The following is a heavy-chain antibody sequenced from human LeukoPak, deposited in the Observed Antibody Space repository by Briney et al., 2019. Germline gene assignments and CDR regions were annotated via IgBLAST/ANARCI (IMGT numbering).Heavy chain of an antibody. D-gene: IGHD3-3*01. J-gene: IGHJ6*02. CDR2: ISGSGGST. CDR3: AKGGSRITIFGVVLMDV. V-gene: IGHV3-23*01. Sequence: GGSLRLSCAASGFTFSSYAMSWVRQAPGKGLEWVSAISGSGGSTYYADSVKGRFTISRDNSKNTLYLQMDSLRAEDTAVYYCAKGGSRITIFGVVLMDVWGQGTTVTVSS. CDR1: GFTFSSYA.